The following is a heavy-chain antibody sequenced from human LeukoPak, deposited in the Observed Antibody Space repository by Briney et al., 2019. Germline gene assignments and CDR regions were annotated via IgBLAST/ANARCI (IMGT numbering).Heavy chain of an antibody. CDR3: ARKILGGDFDL. Sequence: PGGSLRLSCAASGFTFSSYLMHWVRQAPGKGLVWVSRINTDGSSTTYADSVKGRFTISRDNAKNTLYLQMNSLRAEDTAVYYCARKILGGDFDLWGQGTLVTVSS. D-gene: IGHD1-26*01. V-gene: IGHV3-74*01. CDR2: INTDGSST. J-gene: IGHJ4*02. CDR1: GFTFSSYL.